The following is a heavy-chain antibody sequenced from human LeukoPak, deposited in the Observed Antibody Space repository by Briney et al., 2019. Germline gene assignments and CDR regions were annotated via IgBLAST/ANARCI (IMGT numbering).Heavy chain of an antibody. CDR2: ISYDGSNK. CDR3: ARVGVLSSSWLLY. D-gene: IGHD6-13*01. Sequence: GRSLRLSCAASGFTFSSYGMHWVRQAPGKGLEWVAVISYDGSNKYYADSVKGRFTISRDNSKNTLYLQMNSLRAEDTAFYYCARVGVLSSSWLLYWGQGTLVTVSS. V-gene: IGHV3-30*03. CDR1: GFTFSSYG. J-gene: IGHJ4*02.